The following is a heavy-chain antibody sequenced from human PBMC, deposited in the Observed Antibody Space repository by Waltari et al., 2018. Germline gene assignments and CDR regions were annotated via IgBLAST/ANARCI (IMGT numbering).Heavy chain of an antibody. CDR3: ARATPLRYFDSYYFDY. CDR1: GFTVSSNY. J-gene: IGHJ4*02. D-gene: IGHD3-9*01. CDR2: IYSGGRT. V-gene: IGHV3-53*01. Sequence: EVQLVESGGGLIQPGGSLRLSCAASGFTVSSNYMSWVRQAPGKGLEWVSVIYSGGRTDYADSVKGRFTISRDNSKNTLYLQMNSLRAEDTAVYYCARATPLRYFDSYYFDYWGQGTLVTVSS.